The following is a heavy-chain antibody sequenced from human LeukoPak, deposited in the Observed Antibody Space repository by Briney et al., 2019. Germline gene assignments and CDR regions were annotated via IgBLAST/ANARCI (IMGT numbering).Heavy chain of an antibody. CDR1: GYTFTSYY. J-gene: IGHJ5*02. D-gene: IGHD2-15*01. CDR3: ARDRHVVVVAATTYNWFDP. Sequence: ASVKVSCKASGYTFTSYYMHWVLQAPGQGLEWMGIINPSGGSTSYAQKFQGRVTMTRDTSTSTVYMELSSLRSEDTAVHYCARDRHVVVVAATTYNWFDPWGQGTLVTVSS. V-gene: IGHV1-46*01. CDR2: INPSGGST.